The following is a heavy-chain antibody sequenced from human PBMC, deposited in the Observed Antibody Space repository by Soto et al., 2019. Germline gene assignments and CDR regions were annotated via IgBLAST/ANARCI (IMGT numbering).Heavy chain of an antibody. CDR1: GGTFSSYA. Sequence: SVKVSCKASGGTFSSYAISWVRQAPGQGLEWMGGIIPIFGTANYAQKFQGRVTITADESTSTAYMELSSLRSEDTAVYYCASAYCSSTSCYKGNYYYYGMDVWGQGTTVTVYS. CDR2: IIPIFGTA. J-gene: IGHJ6*02. V-gene: IGHV1-69*13. CDR3: ASAYCSSTSCYKGNYYYYGMDV. D-gene: IGHD2-2*01.